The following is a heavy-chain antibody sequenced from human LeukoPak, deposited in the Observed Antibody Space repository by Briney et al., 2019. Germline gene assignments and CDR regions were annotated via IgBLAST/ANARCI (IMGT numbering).Heavy chain of an antibody. CDR3: ARDVVGYCSSTSRLNWFDP. V-gene: IGHV4-31*03. Sequence: PSETLSLTCTVSGGSISSGGYYWSWIRQHPGKGLEWIGYIYYSGSTYYNPSLKSRVTISVDTSKNQFSLKLSSVTAADTAVYYCARDVVGYCSSTSRLNWFDPWGQGTLVTVSS. J-gene: IGHJ5*02. D-gene: IGHD2-2*03. CDR2: IYYSGST. CDR1: GGSISSGGYY.